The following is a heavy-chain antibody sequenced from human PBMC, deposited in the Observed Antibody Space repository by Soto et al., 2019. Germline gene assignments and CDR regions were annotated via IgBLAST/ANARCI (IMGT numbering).Heavy chain of an antibody. J-gene: IGHJ4*02. V-gene: IGHV3-9*01. CDR1: GFTFDEYA. CDR2: IRWNSGTI. D-gene: IGHD4-17*01. Sequence: EVQLVESGGGLVQPGRSLRLSCIGSGFTFDEYAMHWVRQAPGKGLEWVSGIRWNSGTIGYADSVKGRFTTSRDNAKNSLILQMNSLRPEDTALYYCAKDTRGDGDYLTYFDSWGLGTLVTVSS. CDR3: AKDTRGDGDYLTYFDS.